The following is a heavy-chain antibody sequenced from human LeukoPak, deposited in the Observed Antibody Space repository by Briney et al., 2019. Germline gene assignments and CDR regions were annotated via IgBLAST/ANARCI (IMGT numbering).Heavy chain of an antibody. D-gene: IGHD6-13*01. J-gene: IGHJ4*02. CDR1: AFNFSDYG. V-gene: IGHV3-30*18. CDR2: ITNDGSDK. CDR3: AKVGGRSWFYFDN. Sequence: GGSLRLSCAGAAFNFSDYGMGWVRQAPGKGLEWVAVITNDGSDKYYTDSVKGRFSISRDNSKNTLYLQMNSLRPEDTAIYFCAKVGGRSWFYFDNWGQGTVVTVSS.